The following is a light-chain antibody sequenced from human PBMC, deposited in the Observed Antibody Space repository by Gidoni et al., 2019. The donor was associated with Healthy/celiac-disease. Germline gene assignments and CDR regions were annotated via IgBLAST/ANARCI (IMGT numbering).Light chain of an antibody. J-gene: IGKJ5*01. V-gene: IGKV3-20*01. Sequence: EIVLPQSPGTLSLSPGERATLSCRASQSVSSSYLAWYQQKPGQAPRLLIYGASSRATGIPDRFSGSGSGTDFTLTISRLEPEDFAVYYCQQYGSSITFGQXTRLEIK. CDR3: QQYGSSIT. CDR1: QSVSSSY. CDR2: GAS.